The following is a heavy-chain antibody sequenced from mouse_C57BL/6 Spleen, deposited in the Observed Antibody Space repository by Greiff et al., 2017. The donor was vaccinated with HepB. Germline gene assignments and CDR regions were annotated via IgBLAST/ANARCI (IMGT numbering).Heavy chain of an antibody. Sequence: DVKLVESGGGLVQPGGSLKLSCAASGFTFSDYYMYWVRQTPEKRLEWVAYISNGGGSTYYPDTVKGRFTISRDNAKNTLYLQMSRLKSEDTAMYYCARQSRGTSSWYFDVWGTGTTVTVSS. CDR3: ARQSRGTSSWYFDV. CDR1: GFTFSDYY. D-gene: IGHD2-14*01. CDR2: ISNGGGST. V-gene: IGHV5-12*01. J-gene: IGHJ1*03.